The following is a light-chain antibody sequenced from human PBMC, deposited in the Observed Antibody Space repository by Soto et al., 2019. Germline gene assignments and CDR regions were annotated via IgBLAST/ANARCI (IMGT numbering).Light chain of an antibody. CDR1: QSVSTW. Sequence: DIQMTQSPSTLSASVGDRVTINCRASQSVSTWLAWYQQKPGKAPKLLIYGASSLESGVPSRFSGSGSGTEFTLAISSLQPDDFATYYCQQYKSYWTFGQGTKVEIK. J-gene: IGKJ1*01. CDR2: GAS. CDR3: QQYKSYWT. V-gene: IGKV1-5*01.